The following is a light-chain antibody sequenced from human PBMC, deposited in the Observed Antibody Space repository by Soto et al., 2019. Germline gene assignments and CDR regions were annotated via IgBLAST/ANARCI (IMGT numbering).Light chain of an antibody. CDR2: GAS. Sequence: EIVLMQSPGTLSFSPGEGATLSCRPSQSVNSHYLAWYQQKPGQAPRLLIYGASSRATGIPDRFSGGGSGTDFSLTISRLDPEDFAVYYCQQYSSSPITFGQGTRLEIK. V-gene: IGKV3-20*01. CDR3: QQYSSSPIT. J-gene: IGKJ5*01. CDR1: QSVNSHY.